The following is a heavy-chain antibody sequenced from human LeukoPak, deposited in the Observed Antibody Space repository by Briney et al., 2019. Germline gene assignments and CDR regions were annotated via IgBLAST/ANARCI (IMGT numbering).Heavy chain of an antibody. CDR3: ARGGPIAAAGTDY. Sequence: ASLKLSCAASGYTFTSYDINWVRQATGQGLEWMGWMNPNRGNTGYAQKFQGRVTMTRNTSISTAYMELSSLRSEDTAVYYCARGGPIAAAGTDYWGQGTLVTVSS. CDR2: MNPNRGNT. D-gene: IGHD6-13*01. CDR1: GYTFTSYD. J-gene: IGHJ4*02. V-gene: IGHV1-8*01.